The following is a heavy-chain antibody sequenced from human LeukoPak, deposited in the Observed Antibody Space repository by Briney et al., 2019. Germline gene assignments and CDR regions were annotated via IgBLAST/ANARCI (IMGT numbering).Heavy chain of an antibody. J-gene: IGHJ4*02. Sequence: PGGSLRLSCAASGFTFDDYAMHWVRQAPGKGLEWVSGISWNSGSIGYADSVKGRFTISRDNAKNSLYLQMNSLRAEDTALYYCAKDRSLSSGSYSLFDYWGQGTLVTVSS. CDR1: GFTFDDYA. D-gene: IGHD1-26*01. V-gene: IGHV3-9*01. CDR3: AKDRSLSSGSYSLFDY. CDR2: ISWNSGSI.